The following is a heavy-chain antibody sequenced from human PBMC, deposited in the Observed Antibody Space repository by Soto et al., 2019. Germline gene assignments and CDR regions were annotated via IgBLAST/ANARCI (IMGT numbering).Heavy chain of an antibody. D-gene: IGHD3-22*01. CDR2: IIPIFGTA. CDR3: ARRSASDPDYYYDSSGGPMLAFDR. Sequence: SVQVSCKASGGTFRSYAISWVRQAPGQGLEWMGGIIPIFGTANYAQKFQGRVTITADESTSTAYMELSSLRSEDTAVYYCARRSASDPDYYYDSSGGPMLAFDRWGQGNLVTVSS. V-gene: IGHV1-69*13. CDR1: GGTFRSYA. J-gene: IGHJ5*02.